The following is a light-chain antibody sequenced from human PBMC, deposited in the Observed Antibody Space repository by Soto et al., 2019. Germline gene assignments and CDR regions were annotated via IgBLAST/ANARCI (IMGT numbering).Light chain of an antibody. J-gene: IGKJ4*01. CDR3: QQYNRNSPLT. Sequence: DFQMTQSPSTLSASVGDRVTITCRASQSISTWLAWYQLKPGKAPKFLIYDASSLESGVPSRFSGSGSGTEFTLSISSLQPDDFATYYCQQYNRNSPLTFGGGTKV. CDR1: QSISTW. CDR2: DAS. V-gene: IGKV1-5*01.